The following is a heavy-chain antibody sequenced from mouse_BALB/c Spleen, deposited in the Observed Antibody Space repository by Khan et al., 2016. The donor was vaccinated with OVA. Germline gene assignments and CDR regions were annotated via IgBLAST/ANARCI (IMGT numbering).Heavy chain of an antibody. J-gene: IGHJ2*01. V-gene: IGHV1-7*01. CDR2: INPTSGYT. Sequence: QVQLKASGAELAKPGASVTMSCKASGYTFTTYWMHWVKQRPGQGLEWIGYINPTSGYTDYNEKFKDRATLSADRSSSTAYMQLSSLTSEDSAVYYCTRDRIDYWGQGTTLTGSS. CDR1: GYTFTTYW. CDR3: TRDRIDY.